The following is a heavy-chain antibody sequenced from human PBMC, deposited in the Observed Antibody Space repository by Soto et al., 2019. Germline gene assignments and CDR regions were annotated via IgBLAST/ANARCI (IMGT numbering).Heavy chain of an antibody. CDR3: ASGSSSPRGDYYGMDV. J-gene: IGHJ6*02. V-gene: IGHV3-30-3*01. D-gene: IGHD6-6*01. CDR2: ISYDGSNK. CDR1: RFTFSRVS. Sequence: PGGSLRLSCAASRFTFSRVSMNWVRQAPGKGLEWVAVISYDGSNKYYADSVKGRFTISRDNSKNTLYLQMNSLRAEDTAVYYCASGSSSPRGDYYGMDVWGQGTTVTVSS.